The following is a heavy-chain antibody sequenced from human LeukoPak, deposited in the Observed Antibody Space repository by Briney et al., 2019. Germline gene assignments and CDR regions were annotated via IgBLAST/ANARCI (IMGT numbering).Heavy chain of an antibody. V-gene: IGHV3-7*04. CDR3: TRDALFGSGRTHLDF. CDR2: IKHDGSEA. Sequence: GGSLRLSCAASEFTFNRYWMSWVRQAPGKGLEWVANIKHDGSEAHYVDSVKGRFTISRDNAKNSLSLQMNSLNVDDAGVYFCTRDALFGSGRTHLDFWSQGTLVSVSS. D-gene: IGHD3-10*01. CDR1: EFTFNRYW. J-gene: IGHJ4*02.